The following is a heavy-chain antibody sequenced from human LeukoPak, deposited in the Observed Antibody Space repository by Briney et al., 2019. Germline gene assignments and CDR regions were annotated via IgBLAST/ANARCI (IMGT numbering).Heavy chain of an antibody. J-gene: IGHJ4*02. CDR2: INPHTGDT. V-gene: IGHV1-2*02. Sequence: ASVKVSCKASGYTFTGYYIHWVRQAPGQGLEWLGWINPHTGDTYHAQKFQGRVTMTRDASVNTAYVQLTSLKSDDTAIYYCARGEAPEDKWGQGTLVTVSS. CDR1: GYTFTGYY. CDR3: ARGEAPEDK.